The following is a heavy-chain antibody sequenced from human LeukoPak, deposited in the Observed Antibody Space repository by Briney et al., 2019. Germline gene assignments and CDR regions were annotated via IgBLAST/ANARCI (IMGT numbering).Heavy chain of an antibody. V-gene: IGHV1-58*02. Sequence: TSVKVSCKASGFTFTSSDMQWVRQARGQRLEWIGWIVVGSGNTNYAQKFQERVTITRDMSTSTAYMELSSLRSEDTAVYYCAGGNHYDFWSGDGYFDYWGQGTLVTV. CDR1: GFTFTSSD. D-gene: IGHD3-3*01. J-gene: IGHJ4*02. CDR2: IVVGSGNT. CDR3: AGGNHYDFWSGDGYFDY.